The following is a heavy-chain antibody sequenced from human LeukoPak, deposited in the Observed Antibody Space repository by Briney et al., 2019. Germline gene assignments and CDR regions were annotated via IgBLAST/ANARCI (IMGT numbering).Heavy chain of an antibody. CDR3: ARVSSSGWYYYYGMDV. D-gene: IGHD6-19*01. V-gene: IGHV1-18*01. Sequence: GASVKVSCKASGYTFTSYGISWVRQAPGQGLEWMGWISAYNGNTNYAQKLQGRVTMTTDTSTSTAYMELRSLRSDDTAVYYCARVSSSGWYYYYGMDVWGQGTTVTVSS. J-gene: IGHJ6*02. CDR2: ISAYNGNT. CDR1: GYTFTSYG.